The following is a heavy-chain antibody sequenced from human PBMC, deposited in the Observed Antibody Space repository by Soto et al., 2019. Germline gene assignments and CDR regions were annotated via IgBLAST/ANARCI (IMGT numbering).Heavy chain of an antibody. V-gene: IGHV3-23*01. J-gene: IGHJ6*03. CDR3: AKGRDKIYYYYMDV. CDR1: GFTFSSYA. Sequence: EVQLLESGGGLVQPGGSLRLSCAASGFTFSSYAMSWVRQAPGKGLEWVSASSGSGGSTYYADSVKGRFTISRDNSKNTLYLQMTSLRAEDTAVYYCAKGRDKIYYYYMDVWGKGTTVTVSS. CDR2: SSGSGGST.